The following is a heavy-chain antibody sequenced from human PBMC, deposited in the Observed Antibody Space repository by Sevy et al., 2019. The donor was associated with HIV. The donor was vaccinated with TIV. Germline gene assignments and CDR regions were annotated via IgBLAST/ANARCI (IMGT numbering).Heavy chain of an antibody. CDR2: ISGSGAIT. CDR3: AKARYYFDSSGYYYHHDAFDV. V-gene: IGHV3-23*01. CDR1: GFTSTPYA. D-gene: IGHD3-22*01. J-gene: IGHJ3*01. Sequence: GGSLRLSCATSGFTSTPYAVAWVRQAPGKGLEWVAAISGSGAITYYADSRKARLIISRDRTNITVYLQMKRLRAEDTALYYCAKARYYFDSSGYYYHHDAFDVWGRGTMVTVSS.